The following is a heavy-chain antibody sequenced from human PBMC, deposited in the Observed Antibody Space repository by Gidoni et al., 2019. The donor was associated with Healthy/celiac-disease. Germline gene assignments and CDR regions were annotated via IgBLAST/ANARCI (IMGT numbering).Heavy chain of an antibody. Sequence: QVQLVESGGGVVQPGSALRPSCAASGFPLSSYGMHWVRQAPGKGLEWVAVIWYDGSNKYYADSVKGRFTISRDNSKNTLYLQMNSLRAEDTAVYYCARDRGGYSYGYYDYWGQGTLVTVSS. J-gene: IGHJ4*02. D-gene: IGHD5-18*01. CDR1: GFPLSSYG. CDR3: ARDRGGYSYGYYDY. CDR2: IWYDGSNK. V-gene: IGHV3-33*01.